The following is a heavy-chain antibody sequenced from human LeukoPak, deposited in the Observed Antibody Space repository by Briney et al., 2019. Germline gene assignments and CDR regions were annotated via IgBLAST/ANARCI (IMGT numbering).Heavy chain of an antibody. Sequence: ASVKVSCKASGYTFTGYYMHWVRQAPGQGLEWMGWINPNSGGTNYAQKFQGRVTMTRDTSISTAYMELSRLRSDDTAVYYCASLDTPVDTAMADYWGQGTLVTASS. D-gene: IGHD5-18*01. CDR2: INPNSGGT. V-gene: IGHV1-2*02. J-gene: IGHJ4*02. CDR1: GYTFTGYY. CDR3: ASLDTPVDTAMADY.